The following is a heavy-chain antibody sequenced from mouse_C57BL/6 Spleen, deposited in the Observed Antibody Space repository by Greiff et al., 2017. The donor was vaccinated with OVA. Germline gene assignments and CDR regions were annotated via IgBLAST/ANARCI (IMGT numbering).Heavy chain of an antibody. J-gene: IGHJ1*03. Sequence: VHVKQSGPELVKPGASVKMSCKASGYTFTDYNMHWVKQSHGKSLEWIGYINPNNGGTSYNQKFKGKATLTVNKSSSTAYMELRSLTSEDSAVYYCARGNYWYFDVWGTGTTVTVSS. CDR2: INPNNGGT. CDR1: GYTFTDYN. V-gene: IGHV1-22*01. CDR3: ARGNYWYFDV.